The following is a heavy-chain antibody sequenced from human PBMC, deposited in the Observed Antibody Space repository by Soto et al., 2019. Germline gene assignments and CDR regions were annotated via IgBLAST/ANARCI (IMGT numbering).Heavy chain of an antibody. V-gene: IGHV3-23*01. CDR3: AKVMVKNWFDP. D-gene: IGHD5-18*01. CDR1: GFTFSSYA. J-gene: IGHJ5*02. Sequence: GGSLRLSCAASGFTFSSYAMSWVRQVPGKGLEWVSAIRGSGGSTYYADSVKGRFTISRDNSKNTLYLQMNSLRADDTAVYYCAKVMVKNWFDPWGQGTPVTVSS. CDR2: IRGSGGST.